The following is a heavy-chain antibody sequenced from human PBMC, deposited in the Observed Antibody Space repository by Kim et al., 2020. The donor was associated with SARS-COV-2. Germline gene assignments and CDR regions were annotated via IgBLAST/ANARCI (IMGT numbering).Heavy chain of an antibody. CDR1: GFTFSNAW. CDR2: INSKTDGGTT. CDR3: TTRAAD. Sequence: GGSLRLSCAASGFTFSNAWMSWVRQAPGKGLEWVGRINSKTDGGTTDYAAPVEGRFTISREDSKNTLYLQMNSLKTEDTAVYYCTTRAADRGQGTLVTVSS. J-gene: IGHJ4*02. V-gene: IGHV3-15*01.